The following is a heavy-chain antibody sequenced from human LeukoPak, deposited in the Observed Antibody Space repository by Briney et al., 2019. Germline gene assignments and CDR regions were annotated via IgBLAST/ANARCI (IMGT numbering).Heavy chain of an antibody. CDR1: GFTFSSYG. Sequence: GGSLRLSCAASGFTFSSYGMHWVRQAPGKGLEWVAVIWYDGSNKYYADSVKGRFTISRDNAKNSLYLQMNSLRAEDTALYYCAKDIAGIAVAGTGWFDPWGQGTLVTVSS. CDR2: IWYDGSNK. CDR3: AKDIAGIAVAGTGWFDP. V-gene: IGHV3-33*03. D-gene: IGHD6-19*01. J-gene: IGHJ5*02.